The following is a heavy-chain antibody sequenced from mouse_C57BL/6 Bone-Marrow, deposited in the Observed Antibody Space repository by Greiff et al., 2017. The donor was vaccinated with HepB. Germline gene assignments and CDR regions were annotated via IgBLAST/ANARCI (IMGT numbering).Heavy chain of an antibody. CDR2: INPYNGDT. CDR3: ARSVVITWYFDV. D-gene: IGHD2-3*01. V-gene: IGHV1-20*01. CDR1: GYSFTGYF. J-gene: IGHJ1*03. Sequence: EVQLQQSGPELVKPGDSVKISCKASGYSFTGYFMNWVMQSHGKSLEWIGRINPYNGDTFYNQKFKGKATLTVDKSSSTAHMELRSLTSEDSAVYYCARSVVITWYFDVWGTGTTVTVSS.